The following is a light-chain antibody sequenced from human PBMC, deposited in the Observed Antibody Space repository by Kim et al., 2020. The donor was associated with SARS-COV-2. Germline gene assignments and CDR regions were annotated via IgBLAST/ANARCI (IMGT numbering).Light chain of an antibody. Sequence: VSPGQSAPLSCRASQSVSSNLAWYQQKPGQTPRLLIYDTSTRATAIPVRFSGSGSGTEFTLTISSLQSEDFAVYYCQHYYNWPRTFGQGTKVDIK. CDR1: QSVSSN. V-gene: IGKV3-15*01. CDR2: DTS. CDR3: QHYYNWPRT. J-gene: IGKJ1*01.